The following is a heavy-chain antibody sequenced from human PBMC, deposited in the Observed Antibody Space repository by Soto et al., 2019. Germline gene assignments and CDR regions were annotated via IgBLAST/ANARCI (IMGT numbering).Heavy chain of an antibody. CDR2: ISAYNGNT. CDR1: GYTFTSYG. Sequence: ASVKVSCKASGYTFTSYGISWVRQAPGQGLEWMGWISAYNGNTNYAQKLQGRVTMTTDTSTSTAYMELRSLRSDDTAVYYCARSSAPGGSYYGEGDYWGQGTLVTVSS. V-gene: IGHV1-18*04. D-gene: IGHD1-26*01. J-gene: IGHJ4*02. CDR3: ARSSAPGGSYYGEGDY.